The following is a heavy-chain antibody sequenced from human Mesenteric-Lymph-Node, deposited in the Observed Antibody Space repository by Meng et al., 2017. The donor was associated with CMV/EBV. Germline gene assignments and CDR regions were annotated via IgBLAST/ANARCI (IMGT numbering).Heavy chain of an antibody. D-gene: IGHD2-2*01. CDR1: GGSISSYY. V-gene: IGHV4-59*08. CDR3: ANLGKCSSTSCPHNWFDP. CDR2: IYYSGST. J-gene: IGHJ5*02. Sequence: SETLSLTCTVSGGSISSYYWSWIRQPPGKGLEWIGYIYYSGSTNYNPSLKSRVTISVDTSKNQFSLKLSSVTAADTAVYYCANLGKCSSTSCPHNWFDPWGQGTLVTVSS.